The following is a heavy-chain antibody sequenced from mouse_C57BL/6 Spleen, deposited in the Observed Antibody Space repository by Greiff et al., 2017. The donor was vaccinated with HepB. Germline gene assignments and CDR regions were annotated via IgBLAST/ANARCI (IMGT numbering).Heavy chain of an antibody. CDR1: GYTFTSYW. V-gene: IGHV1-64*01. J-gene: IGHJ3*01. D-gene: IGHD1-1*01. CDR2: IHPNSGST. Sequence: QVQLQQPGAELVKPGASVKLSCKASGYTFTSYWMHWVKQRPGQGLEWIGMIHPNSGSTNYNEKFKSKATLTVDKSSSTAYMQLSSLTSEDSAVYYCARPIYYYGSSYEAWFAYWGQGTLVTVSA. CDR3: ARPIYYYGSSYEAWFAY.